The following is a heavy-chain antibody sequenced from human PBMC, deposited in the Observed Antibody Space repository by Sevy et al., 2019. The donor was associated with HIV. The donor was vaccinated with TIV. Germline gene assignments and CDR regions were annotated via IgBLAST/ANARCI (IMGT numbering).Heavy chain of an antibody. V-gene: IGHV1-24*01. CDR2: FAPQYGET. Sequence: ASVKVSCKVSGYTLTKLSIHWVRQAPGKGLEWMGEFAPQYGETIYAQRLQGRLTMTADTSPDTAFMELSSLTSEDTAIYYFTTVGLRYYSGSSSYQGDWFDPWGQGTLVTVSS. CDR1: GYTLTKLS. CDR3: TTVGLRYYSGSSSYQGDWFDP. J-gene: IGHJ5*02. D-gene: IGHD2-15*01.